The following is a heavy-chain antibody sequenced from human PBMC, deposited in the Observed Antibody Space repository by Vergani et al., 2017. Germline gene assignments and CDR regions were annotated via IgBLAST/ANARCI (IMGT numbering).Heavy chain of an antibody. Sequence: QVQLVESGGGVVQPGRSLRLSCAASGFTFNQYGMHWVRQAPGKGMEWVAVTWYDGNNKQYADPVKGRFTISRDNSKSTMFLQMNSPRDEDTGVYYCARDLRLLYNRFDPWGQGTLVTVSS. CDR2: TWYDGNNK. V-gene: IGHV3-33*01. CDR3: ARDLRLLYNRFDP. D-gene: IGHD1-14*01. J-gene: IGHJ5*02. CDR1: GFTFNQYG.